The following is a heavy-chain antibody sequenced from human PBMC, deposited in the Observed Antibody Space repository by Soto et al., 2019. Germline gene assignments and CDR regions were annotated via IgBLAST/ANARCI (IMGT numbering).Heavy chain of an antibody. CDR1: GFIFNSYW. CDR2: IKQDGSET. CDR3: ARVAIHATRPFDY. D-gene: IGHD2-15*01. V-gene: IGHV3-7*01. Sequence: PGGSLRLSCAASGFIFNSYWMSRVRQAPGKGLEWVANIKQDGSETYNVDSVNGRFTISRDNARNSVYLQMDSLRAEDTAVYYCARVAIHATRPFDYWGQGTLVTVSS. J-gene: IGHJ4*02.